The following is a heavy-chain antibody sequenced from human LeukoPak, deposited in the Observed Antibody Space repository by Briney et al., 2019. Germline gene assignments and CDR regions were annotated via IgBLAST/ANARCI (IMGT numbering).Heavy chain of an antibody. CDR1: GFTFNSYA. CDR2: ISGGGDTT. V-gene: IGHV3-23*01. Sequence: GGSLRLSCSASGFTFNSYAMSCVRLAPGKGLEWVSGISGGGDTTFYENSVKGRFTVSRDNSKNTLYLQMNSLRAEDTAVYYCAKGYYYGRFDYWGQGTLVTVSS. J-gene: IGHJ4*02. D-gene: IGHD3-10*01. CDR3: AKGYYYGRFDY.